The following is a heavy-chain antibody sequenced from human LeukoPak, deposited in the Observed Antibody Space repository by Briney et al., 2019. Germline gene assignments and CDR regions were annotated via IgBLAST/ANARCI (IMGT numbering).Heavy chain of an antibody. J-gene: IGHJ4*02. CDR3: ARVRDRSSYFYDLDY. Sequence: PSETLSLTCTVSGGSISSYYWSWIRQPPGKGLEWIGCIHYSGSTNYIPSLKSRVTIPVDTSKNQFSLKLSSVTAADTAVYYCARVRDRSSYFYDLDYWGQGTLVTVSS. D-gene: IGHD3-22*01. V-gene: IGHV4-59*01. CDR1: GGSISSYY. CDR2: IHYSGST.